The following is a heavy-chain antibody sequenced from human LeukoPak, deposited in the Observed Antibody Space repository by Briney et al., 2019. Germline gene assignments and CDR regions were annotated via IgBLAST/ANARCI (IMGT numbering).Heavy chain of an antibody. CDR3: ARGLLRYYDFWSGYPDAFDI. D-gene: IGHD3-3*01. V-gene: IGHV4-34*01. J-gene: IGHJ3*02. CDR2: INHSGST. CDR1: GGSFSGYY. Sequence: SETLSLTCAVYGGSFSGYYWSWIRQPPGKGLEWIGEINHSGSTNYNPSLKSRVTISVDTPKNQFSLKLSSVTAADTAVYYCARGLLRYYDFWSGYPDAFDIWGQGTMVTVSP.